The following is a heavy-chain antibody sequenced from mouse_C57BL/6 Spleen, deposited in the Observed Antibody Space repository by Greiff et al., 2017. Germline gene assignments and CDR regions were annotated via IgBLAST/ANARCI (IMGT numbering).Heavy chain of an antibody. CDR2: IDPENGDT. D-gene: IGHD2-3*01. J-gene: IGHJ3*01. CDR1: GFNIKDDY. V-gene: IGHV14-4*01. Sequence: EVQLVESGAELVRPGASVKLSCTASGFNIKDDYMHWVKQRPEQGLEWIGWIDPENGDTEYASKFQGKATITADTSSNTAYLQLSSLTSEDTAVYYCTTRRQNDGYWAWFAYWGQGTLVTVSA. CDR3: TTRRQNDGYWAWFAY.